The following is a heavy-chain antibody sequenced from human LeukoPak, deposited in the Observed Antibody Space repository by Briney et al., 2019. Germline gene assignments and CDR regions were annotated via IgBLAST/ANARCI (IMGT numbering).Heavy chain of an antibody. CDR3: ARAPYSGSYSDY. V-gene: IGHV3-64*01. CDR2: ISSNGGST. Sequence: PGGSLRLSCAASGFSLRSYAMHWVRQAPGKGLEYVSAISSNGGSTFYVNSVEGRFTISRDNSKNMPYLQMGSLRAEDMAVYYCARAPYSGSYSDYWGQGTLVTISS. J-gene: IGHJ4*02. CDR1: GFSLRSYA. D-gene: IGHD1-26*01.